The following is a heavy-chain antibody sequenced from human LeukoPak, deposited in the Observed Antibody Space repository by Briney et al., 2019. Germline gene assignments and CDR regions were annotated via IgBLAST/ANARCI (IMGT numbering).Heavy chain of an antibody. CDR1: GGSTRSYY. V-gene: IGHV4-59*08. J-gene: IGHJ5*02. CDR3: AKRLAAAGSEWFDP. CDR2: IYHSGST. Sequence: SETLSLTCTVSGGSTRSYYWSWIRQPPGKGLEWIGHIYHSGSTNYNPSLKSRVTISLDTSKNQFSLKLSSVTAADTAVYYCAKRLAAAGSEWFDPWGQGTLVTVSS. D-gene: IGHD6-13*01.